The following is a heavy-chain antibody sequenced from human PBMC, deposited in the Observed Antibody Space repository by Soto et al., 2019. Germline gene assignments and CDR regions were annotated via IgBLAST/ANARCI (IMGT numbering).Heavy chain of an antibody. CDR1: GFTFKNYD. J-gene: IGHJ4*02. CDR2: ISGSGAIT. V-gene: IGHV3-23*01. CDR3: AKDRQFRSYYESAGHYNN. Sequence: VQLLESGGGLVQPGGSLRLSCVASGFTFKNYDMRWVRQAPGKGLEWVSGISGSGAITYYADSVRGRFTISRDNSKNTLDLQLNSLGADDTAIYYCAKDRQFRSYYESAGHYNNWGQGTLVTVSS. D-gene: IGHD3-9*01.